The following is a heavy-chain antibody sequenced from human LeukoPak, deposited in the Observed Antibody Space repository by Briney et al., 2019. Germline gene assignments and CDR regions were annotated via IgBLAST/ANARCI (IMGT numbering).Heavy chain of an antibody. Sequence: ASVKVSCNASGYTFTSYDINWGRHATGQGLEWMGWMNPNSGNTGYAQKFQGRVTMTRNTSISTAYMELSSLRSEDTAVYSCARGRRGYSGYDLDETYYFDYWGQGTLVTVSS. CDR2: MNPNSGNT. D-gene: IGHD5-12*01. CDR3: ARGRRGYSGYDLDETYYFDY. J-gene: IGHJ4*02. CDR1: GYTFTSYD. V-gene: IGHV1-8*01.